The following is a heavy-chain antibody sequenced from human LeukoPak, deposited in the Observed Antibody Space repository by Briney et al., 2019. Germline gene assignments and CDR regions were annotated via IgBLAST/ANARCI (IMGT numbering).Heavy chain of an antibody. D-gene: IGHD3-22*01. CDR2: ISWNSGSI. J-gene: IGHJ4*02. CDR1: GFTFDDYA. CDR3: EKEASRGYYFDY. V-gene: IGHV3-9*01. Sequence: GGSLRLSCAASGFTFDDYAMHWVRQAPGKGLEWVSGISWNSGSIGYADSVKGRFTISRDNAKNSLYLQMNSLRAEDTALYYCEKEASRGYYFDYGGQGTRVTVSS.